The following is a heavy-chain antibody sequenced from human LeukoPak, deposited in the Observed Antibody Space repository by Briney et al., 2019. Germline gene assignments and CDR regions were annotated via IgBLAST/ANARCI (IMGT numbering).Heavy chain of an antibody. D-gene: IGHD3-22*01. Sequence: GGSLRLSCAASGFTFSSYWMHWVRQAPGKGLVWVSRINTDGSTTSYADSVKGRFTISRDNAKNTLYLHMDSLRAEDTAVYYCARDSTYYYDSSGYPQFDYWGQGTLVTVSS. CDR2: INTDGSTT. J-gene: IGHJ4*02. CDR1: GFTFSSYW. CDR3: ARDSTYYYDSSGYPQFDY. V-gene: IGHV3-74*01.